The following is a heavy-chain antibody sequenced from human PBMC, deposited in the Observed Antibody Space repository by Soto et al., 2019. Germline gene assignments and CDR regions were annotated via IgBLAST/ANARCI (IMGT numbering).Heavy chain of an antibody. V-gene: IGHV3-23*01. D-gene: IGHD2-2*01. J-gene: IGHJ6*02. CDR1: GFTFSSYA. CDR2: ISGSGGST. CDR3: AKSSQNMGYQLLQIYYYYYYGMDV. Sequence: GGSLRLSCAASGFTFSSYAMSWVRQAPGKGLEWVSAISGSGGSTYYADSVKGRFTISRDNSKNTLYLQMNSLRAEDTSVYYCAKSSQNMGYQLLQIYYYYYYGMDVWGQGTTVTVSS.